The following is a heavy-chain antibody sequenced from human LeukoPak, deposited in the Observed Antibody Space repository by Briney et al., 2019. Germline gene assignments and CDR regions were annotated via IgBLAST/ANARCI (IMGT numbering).Heavy chain of an antibody. Sequence: PGGSLRLSCAASGFTFSDYYMSWIRQAPGKGLEWVSYISSSGSTIYYADSVKGRFTISRDNAKNSLYLQMNSLRAEDTAVYYRARDQRNYYYYYMDVWGKGTTVTVSS. CDR1: GFTFSDYY. CDR3: ARDQRNYYYYYMDV. V-gene: IGHV3-11*04. D-gene: IGHD1-1*01. CDR2: ISSSGSTI. J-gene: IGHJ6*03.